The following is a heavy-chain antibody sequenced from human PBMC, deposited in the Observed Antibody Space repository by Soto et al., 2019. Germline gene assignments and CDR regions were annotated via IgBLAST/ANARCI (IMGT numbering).Heavy chain of an antibody. CDR3: AHTGFDFWSGHYNDALDI. CDR2: IYWNDEK. Sequence: QITLKESGPARVRPSQTLTLTCTFSGFSLKTSGVGVAWIRQPPGEALDWLAFIYWNDEKRYSPLLRDRLTVTKDTSRHQVVLTMTNMDPVDTATYYCAHTGFDFWSGHYNDALDIWGQGTKVTVSS. CDR1: GFSLKTSGVG. D-gene: IGHD3-3*01. V-gene: IGHV2-5*01. J-gene: IGHJ3*02.